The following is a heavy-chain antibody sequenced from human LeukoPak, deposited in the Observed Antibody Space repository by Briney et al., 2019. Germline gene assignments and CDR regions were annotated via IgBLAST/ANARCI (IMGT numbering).Heavy chain of an antibody. CDR1: GFTFSDHY. Sequence: GGSLRLSCAASGFTFSDHYMAWVRQAPGKGLEWVGRIRNKANSHTTEYAASVKGRFTISRDDSKNSLYLQMNSLKTEDTAVYYCARVSTLTTHCYYYYMDVWGKGTTVTVSS. D-gene: IGHD4-17*01. J-gene: IGHJ6*03. CDR3: ARVSTLTTHCYYYYMDV. CDR2: IRNKANSHTT. V-gene: IGHV3-72*01.